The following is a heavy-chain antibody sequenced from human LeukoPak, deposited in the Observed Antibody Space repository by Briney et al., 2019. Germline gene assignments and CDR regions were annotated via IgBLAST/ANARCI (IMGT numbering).Heavy chain of an antibody. D-gene: IGHD2-15*01. CDR1: GFTFDDYG. V-gene: IGHV3-20*04. J-gene: IGHJ3*02. CDR3: ARGLSGGSLYDAFDI. Sequence: TGGSLRLSCAASGFTFDDYGMSWVRQAPGKGLEWVSGISWNGGGTSYADSVKGRFTISRDNAKNSLYLQMNSLRAEDTALYYCARGLSGGSLYDAFDIWGQGTMVTVSS. CDR2: ISWNGGGT.